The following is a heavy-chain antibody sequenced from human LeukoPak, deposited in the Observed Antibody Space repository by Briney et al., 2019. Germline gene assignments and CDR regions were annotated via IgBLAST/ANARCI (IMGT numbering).Heavy chain of an antibody. Sequence: SETLSLTCTVSGGSISSSSYYWGWIRQPPGKGLEWIGEINHRGSTNYNPSLKSRVTISVDTYKNQFSLKMRSVTAADTAVFYCARRFCGGDCYTNWFDHWGQGTLVTASS. J-gene: IGHJ5*02. CDR3: ARRFCGGDCYTNWFDH. V-gene: IGHV4-39*07. D-gene: IGHD2-21*02. CDR2: INHRGST. CDR1: GGSISSSSYY.